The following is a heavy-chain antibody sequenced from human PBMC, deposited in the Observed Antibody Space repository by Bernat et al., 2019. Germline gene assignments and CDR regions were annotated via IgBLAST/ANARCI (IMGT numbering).Heavy chain of an antibody. CDR2: IWYDGSKK. CDR3: ARDPSAVTNYFYFDY. J-gene: IGHJ4*02. V-gene: IGHV3-33*01. Sequence: QVQLVESGGGVVQPGRSLRLSCAASGYTFSSYGMHWVRQSPGRGLEWVAVIWYDGSKKYYADSVEGRFTISRDDSKNTLYLQMNSLRGEDTAVYYCARDPSAVTNYFYFDYWGQGTLVTVSS. D-gene: IGHD4-17*01. CDR1: GYTFSSYG.